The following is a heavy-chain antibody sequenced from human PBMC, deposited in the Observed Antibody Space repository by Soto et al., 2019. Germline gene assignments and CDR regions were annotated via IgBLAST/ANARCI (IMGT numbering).Heavy chain of an antibody. D-gene: IGHD3-22*01. CDR1: GYTFTSYA. J-gene: IGHJ6*03. Sequence: ASVKVSCKASGYTFTSYAMNGVRQAPGQGLEGMGWINTNTGNPTYAQGFTGRFVFSLDTSVSTAYLQICSLKAEDTAVYYCARESAQWLFPLGYYYYYMDVWGKGTTVTVSS. CDR3: ARESAQWLFPLGYYYYYMDV. CDR2: INTNTGNP. V-gene: IGHV7-4-1*01.